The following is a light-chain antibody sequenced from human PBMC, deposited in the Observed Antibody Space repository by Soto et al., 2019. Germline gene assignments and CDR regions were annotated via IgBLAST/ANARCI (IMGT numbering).Light chain of an antibody. Sequence: QSALTQPASVSGSPGQSITISCTGTSSDVGGYNYVSWYQQHPGKAPKLMIYEVTNRPSGVSYRFSGSKSGNTASLTISGLQAEDEAAYYCSSYRGSSPLHVVFGGGTKVTVL. J-gene: IGLJ2*01. V-gene: IGLV2-14*01. CDR2: EVT. CDR3: SSYRGSSPLHVV. CDR1: SSDVGGYNY.